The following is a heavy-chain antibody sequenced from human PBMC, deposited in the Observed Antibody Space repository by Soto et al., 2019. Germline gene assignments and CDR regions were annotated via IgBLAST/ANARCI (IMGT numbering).Heavy chain of an antibody. V-gene: IGHV3-53*01. D-gene: IGHD6-6*01. CDR2: INSEGST. Sequence: PGGSLRLSCAAFGFTFSSNFMRWVRQAPGKGLEWVSVINSEGSTSYAASVKGRFTISRDNSKNTLYLQMNSLRAGDRAVYCCATEGIASRLDYWGQGTLVTVSS. J-gene: IGHJ4*02. CDR3: ATEGIASRLDY. CDR1: GFTFSSNF.